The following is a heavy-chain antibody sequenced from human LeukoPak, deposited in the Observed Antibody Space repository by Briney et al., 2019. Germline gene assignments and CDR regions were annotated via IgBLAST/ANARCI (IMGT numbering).Heavy chain of an antibody. CDR3: ARDVQYYYDGNNWFDP. D-gene: IGHD3-22*01. J-gene: IGHJ5*02. CDR2: IDHSGST. CDR1: GYSLRSGYF. V-gene: IGHV4-38-2*02. Sequence: SETLSLTCTVSGYSLRSGYFWGWIRQPPGKGLEWIGSIDHSGSTYYNPSLKTRVTISVDTSNNQFSLKLSSVTAADTAVYFFARDVQYYYDGNNWFDPWGQGTLVTVSS.